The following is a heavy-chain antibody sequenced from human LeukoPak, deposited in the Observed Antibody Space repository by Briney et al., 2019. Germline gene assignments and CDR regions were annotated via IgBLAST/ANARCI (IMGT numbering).Heavy chain of an antibody. D-gene: IGHD3-22*01. CDR2: IYYSGST. CDR3: AREGDYYDSSVYSSGAFDI. CDR1: GGSISSSSYY. J-gene: IGHJ3*02. Sequence: SETLSLTCTVPGGSISSSSYYWGWIRQPPGKGLEWIGSIYYSGSTNYNPSLKSRVTISVDTSKNQFSLKLSSVTAAATAVYYCAREGDYYDSSVYSSGAFDIWGQGKMVTVSS. V-gene: IGHV4-39*07.